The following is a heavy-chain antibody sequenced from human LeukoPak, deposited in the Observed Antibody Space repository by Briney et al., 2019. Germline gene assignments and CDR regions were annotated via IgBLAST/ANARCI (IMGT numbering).Heavy chain of an antibody. V-gene: IGHV4-39*01. CDR3: ARQRADYYYYYVDV. CDR2: IYYSETT. Sequence: SETLSLTCTVSGGSINTANYYWGWLRQPPGKGLEWIGSIYYSETTYDNPSLKSRVTTSIETSKNQFSLRLSSVTASDTAVYYCARQRADYYYYYVDVWGEGTTVAVS. J-gene: IGHJ6*03. CDR1: GGSINTANYY.